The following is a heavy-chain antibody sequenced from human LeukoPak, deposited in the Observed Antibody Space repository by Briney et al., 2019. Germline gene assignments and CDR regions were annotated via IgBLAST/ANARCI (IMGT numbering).Heavy chain of an antibody. Sequence: GGSLRLSCAASGFTFSSYAMSWVRQAPGKGLEWVSAISGSGGSTYYADSVKGRFTIPRDNSKNTLYVQMNSLRAEDTAVYYCARLYSSTWENYFDYWGQGTLVTVSS. CDR1: GFTFSSYA. CDR3: ARLYSSTWENYFDY. CDR2: ISGSGGST. J-gene: IGHJ4*02. V-gene: IGHV3-23*01. D-gene: IGHD6-13*01.